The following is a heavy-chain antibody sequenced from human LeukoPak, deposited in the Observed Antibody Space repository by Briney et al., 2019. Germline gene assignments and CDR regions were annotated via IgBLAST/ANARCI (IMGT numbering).Heavy chain of an antibody. Sequence: GGSLRLSCAASGFTVSNNYMSWVRQAPGKGLEWVSSISSSNNYIYYADSVKGRFTISRDNAKNSVYLQMNSLRAEDTVVYYCAREAAYGSGSFDYWGQGTLVTVSS. J-gene: IGHJ4*02. CDR1: GFTVSNNY. D-gene: IGHD3-10*01. V-gene: IGHV3-21*01. CDR2: ISSSNNYI. CDR3: AREAAYGSGSFDY.